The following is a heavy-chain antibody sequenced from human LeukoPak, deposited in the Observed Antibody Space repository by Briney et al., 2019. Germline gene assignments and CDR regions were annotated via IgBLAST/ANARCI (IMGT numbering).Heavy chain of an antibody. CDR2: IYPGDSDT. J-gene: IGHJ4*02. CDR3: ARLSPTITTFDY. Sequence: GESLKISCKISGYKLTNNWIGWVRQVPGKGLEWMGIIYPGDSDTRYSPSFQGQVTISGDKSISTAYLQWSSLKASDTAMYYCARLSPTITTFDYWGQGTLVTVSS. D-gene: IGHD5-24*01. V-gene: IGHV5-51*01. CDR1: GYKLTNNW.